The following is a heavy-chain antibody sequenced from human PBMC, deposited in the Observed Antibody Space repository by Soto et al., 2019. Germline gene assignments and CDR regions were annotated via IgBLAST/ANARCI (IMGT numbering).Heavy chain of an antibody. D-gene: IGHD3-16*01. CDR2: IYYSGST. CDR1: GGSISSGDYY. CDR3: ARTPGGWFDP. J-gene: IGHJ5*02. V-gene: IGHV4-30-4*01. Sequence: PSETLSLTCTVSGGSISSGDYYWSWTRQPPGRGLEWIGYIYYSGSTYYNPSLKSRVTISIDPSKNQFSLKLNSVTAADAAVYYCARTPGGWFDPWGRGTLVTVSS.